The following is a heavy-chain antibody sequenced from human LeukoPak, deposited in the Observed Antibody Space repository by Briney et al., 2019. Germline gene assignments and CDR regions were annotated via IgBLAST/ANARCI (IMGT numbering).Heavy chain of an antibody. V-gene: IGHV3-30-3*02. CDR3: VKVHGYSYGYFDY. D-gene: IGHD5-18*01. CDR2: ISYDGSNK. CDR1: GFTFSSYA. J-gene: IGHJ4*02. Sequence: GGSLRLSCAASGFTFSSYAMHWVRQAPGKGLEWVAVISYDGSNKYYADSVKGRFTISRDNAKNSLYLQMHSLRTEDTALYYCVKVHGYSYGYFDYWGQGILVTVSS.